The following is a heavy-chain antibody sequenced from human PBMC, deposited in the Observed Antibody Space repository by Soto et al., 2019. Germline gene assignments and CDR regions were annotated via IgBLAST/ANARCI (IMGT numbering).Heavy chain of an antibody. J-gene: IGHJ5*02. CDR2: ISTYDDKT. CDR1: GYSFRTHG. V-gene: IGHV1-18*01. Sequence: QVQLLQSGAEVKTPGASVKVSCRASGYSFRTHGISWVRQAPGQGLEWMGWISTYDDKTNFPQKFQGRITMTTDTSTSTAYMELRSLRSDDTAVYFCARDLGYCNSSGCFRNWFDPWGQGTLVTVSS. D-gene: IGHD2-15*01. CDR3: ARDLGYCNSSGCFRNWFDP.